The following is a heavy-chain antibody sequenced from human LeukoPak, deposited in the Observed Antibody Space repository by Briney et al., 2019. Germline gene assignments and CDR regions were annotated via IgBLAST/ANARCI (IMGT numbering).Heavy chain of an antibody. CDR3: AKVPRQNGWFPLSDY. Sequence: GGSLRLSCAASGFTFTSYAMNWVRQAPGKGLEWVSGLSGSGGSTCYADSVKGRFTISRDNSKNTLYLQMNSLRAEDTAVYYCAKVPRQNGWFPLSDYWGQGALVTVAS. V-gene: IGHV3-23*01. J-gene: IGHJ4*02. CDR2: LSGSGGST. CDR1: GFTFTSYA. D-gene: IGHD6-19*01.